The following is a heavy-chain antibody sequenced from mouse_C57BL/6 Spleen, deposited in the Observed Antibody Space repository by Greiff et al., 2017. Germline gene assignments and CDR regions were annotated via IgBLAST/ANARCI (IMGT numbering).Heavy chain of an antibody. D-gene: IGHD2-4*01. CDR2: FYPGSGSI. J-gene: IGHJ4*01. CDR3: ARHEDPYDYDVYYYAMDY. V-gene: IGHV1-62-2*01. CDR1: GYTFTEYT. Sequence: QVQLQQSGAELVKPGASVKLSCKASGYTFTEYTIHWVKQRSGQGLEWIGWFYPGSGSIKYNEKFKDKATLTADKSSSTVYMELSRLTSEDSAVYFCARHEDPYDYDVYYYAMDYWGQGTSVTVSS.